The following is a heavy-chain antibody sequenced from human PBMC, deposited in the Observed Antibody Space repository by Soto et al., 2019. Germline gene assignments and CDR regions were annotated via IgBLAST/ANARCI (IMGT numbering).Heavy chain of an antibody. CDR3: ARGGRNCSSTSCYIGNYYYGMDV. CDR2: IYPGDSDT. J-gene: IGHJ6*02. CDR1: GYSFTSYW. Sequence: PGESLKISCKGSGYSFTSYWIGWVRQMPGKGLEWMGIIYPGDSDTRYSPSFQGQVTISADKSISTAYLQWSSLKASDTAMYYCARGGRNCSSTSCYIGNYYYGMDVRGQGTTVTVSS. D-gene: IGHD2-2*02. V-gene: IGHV5-51*01.